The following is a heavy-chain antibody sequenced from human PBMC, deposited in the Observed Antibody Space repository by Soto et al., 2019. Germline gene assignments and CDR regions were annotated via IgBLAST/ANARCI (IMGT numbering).Heavy chain of an antibody. Sequence: QVQLVESGGGLVKPGGSLRLSCVASGFTLSDYYMSWIRQAPGKGLEWVSYISSSGTIDNYADSVKGRFTISRDNAKNSLFLQMHGLRAEDTAVYYCARRTRGNYYYMDVWGKGTTVTVSS. V-gene: IGHV3-11*01. J-gene: IGHJ6*03. CDR2: ISSSGTID. CDR1: GFTLSDYY. CDR3: ARRTRGNYYYMDV.